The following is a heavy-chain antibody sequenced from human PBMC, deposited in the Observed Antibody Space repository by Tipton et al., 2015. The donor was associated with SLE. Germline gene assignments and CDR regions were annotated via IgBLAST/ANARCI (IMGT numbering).Heavy chain of an antibody. D-gene: IGHD1-1*01. Sequence: TLSLTCTVSGVSISSDSYYWNWIRQPAGKGLEWIGRVYTSGSPYYNPSLQGRVVMSMDKSKNQFSLKLTAVTAADTAVYYCARVLDVLDYWGQGTLVTVSS. CDR3: ARVLDVLDY. V-gene: IGHV4-61*02. CDR2: VYTSGSP. CDR1: GVSISSDSYY. J-gene: IGHJ4*02.